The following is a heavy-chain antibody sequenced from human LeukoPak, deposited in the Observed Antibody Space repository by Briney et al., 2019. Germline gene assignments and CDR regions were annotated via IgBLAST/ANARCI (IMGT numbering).Heavy chain of an antibody. CDR3: ARVWDGESHYYYYMDV. Sequence: PSQTLSLTCAVSGGSISSGGYSWSWIRQPPGKGLEWIGYIYYSGSTNYNPSLKSRVTISVDTSKNQFSLKLSSVTAADTAVYYCARVWDGESHYYYYMDVWGKGTTVTISS. D-gene: IGHD3-10*01. CDR1: GGSISSGGYS. J-gene: IGHJ6*03. V-gene: IGHV4-30-4*07. CDR2: IYYSGST.